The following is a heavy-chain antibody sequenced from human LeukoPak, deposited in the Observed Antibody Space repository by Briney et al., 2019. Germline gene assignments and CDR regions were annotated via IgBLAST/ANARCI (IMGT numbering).Heavy chain of an antibody. Sequence: ASVTVSFKASGYTFTSYGISWVRQAPGQGLEWMGWISAYNGNTNYAQKLQGRVTMTTDTSTSTAYMELRSLRSDDTAVYYCASTFWEPEDSSGWYGVNAWGQGTLVTVSS. J-gene: IGHJ4*02. D-gene: IGHD6-19*01. V-gene: IGHV1-18*01. CDR1: GYTFTSYG. CDR3: ASTFWEPEDSSGWYGVNA. CDR2: ISAYNGNT.